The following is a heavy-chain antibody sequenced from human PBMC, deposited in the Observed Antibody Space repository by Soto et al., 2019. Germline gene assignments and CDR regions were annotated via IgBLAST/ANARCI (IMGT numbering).Heavy chain of an antibody. Sequence: EQLLESGGGLVQPGGSLRLSCAASGFTFNNFAMTWVRQAPGKGLEWVSAVSASGATTYYADSVQGRFTISRDNSKETMSLPMNSLRGEDTAMYYCVDPGYNLLSGYWANMDVWGEGTSVTVSS. D-gene: IGHD3-9*01. CDR3: VDPGYNLLSGYWANMDV. J-gene: IGHJ6*03. CDR1: GFTFNNFA. CDR2: VSASGATT. V-gene: IGHV3-23*01.